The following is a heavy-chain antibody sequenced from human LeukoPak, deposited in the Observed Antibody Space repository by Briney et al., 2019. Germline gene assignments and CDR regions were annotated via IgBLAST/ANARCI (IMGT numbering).Heavy chain of an antibody. J-gene: IGHJ4*02. CDR2: IYYSGST. Sequence: SETLSLTCTVSGGSISSSSYYWGWIRQPPGKGLEWIGSIYYSGSTYYNPSLKSRVTISVDTSKNQFSLKLSSVTAADTAVYYCARDVDDSSGYYYYFDYWGQGTLVTVSS. D-gene: IGHD3-22*01. CDR3: ARDVDDSSGYYYYFDY. V-gene: IGHV4-39*07. CDR1: GGSISSSSYY.